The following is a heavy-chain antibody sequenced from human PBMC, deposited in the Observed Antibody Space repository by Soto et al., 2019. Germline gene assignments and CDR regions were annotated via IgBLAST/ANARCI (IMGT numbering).Heavy chain of an antibody. CDR1: GFTFGDYA. J-gene: IGHJ4*02. CDR3: AKSHTTSGWYVTTDY. CDR2: ISSNSGSI. V-gene: IGHV3-9*01. Sequence: PWGYLVLSSESSGFTFGDYAMQLVRQALGKGLDWVSAISSNSGSIDYADSVKGRFTISRDNAKNSLYLQMNSLRAEDTSLYYCAKSHTTSGWYVTTDYWGQGTRVPVSS. D-gene: IGHD6-19*01.